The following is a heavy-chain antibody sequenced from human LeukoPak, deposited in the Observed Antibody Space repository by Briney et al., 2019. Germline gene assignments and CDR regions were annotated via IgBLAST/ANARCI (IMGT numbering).Heavy chain of an antibody. Sequence: QSGGSLRLSCAASGFTFSSHAMTWVRQAPGKGLEWVSAISASGDSRYYADSVKGRFTISRDNSKNTLYMQMNSLRAEDTAVYYCAKEDKREGYTSKFDPGGQGTLVTVSS. CDR1: GFTFSSHA. D-gene: IGHD5-24*01. CDR3: AKEDKREGYTSKFDP. V-gene: IGHV3-23*01. CDR2: ISASGDSR. J-gene: IGHJ5*02.